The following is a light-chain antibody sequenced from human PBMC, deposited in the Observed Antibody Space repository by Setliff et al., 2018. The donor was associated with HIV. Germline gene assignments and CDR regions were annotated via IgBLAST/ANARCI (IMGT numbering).Light chain of an antibody. CDR1: SSDVGNFNY. CDR2: EVS. Sequence: QSALAQPASVSGSPGQSITISCTGTSSDVGNFNYVSWYQQHPGKAPKLMIYEVSKRPSGVPDRFSGSKSGNTASLTVSGLQPEDDADYYCSSYAGSNKSVFGTGTKVTVL. V-gene: IGLV2-8*01. CDR3: SSYAGSNKSV. J-gene: IGLJ1*01.